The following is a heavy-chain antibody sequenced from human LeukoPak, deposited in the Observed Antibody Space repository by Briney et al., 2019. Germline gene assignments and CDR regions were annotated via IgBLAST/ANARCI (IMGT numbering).Heavy chain of an antibody. Sequence: GGSLRLSCAASGFSFSTYAMHWVRQAPGKGLEWVAVISYDGSNKYYADSVKGRFTISRDNSKNTLYLQMNSLRAEDTAVYYCARDLSGSHSLGGYWGQGTLVTVSS. D-gene: IGHD1-26*01. V-gene: IGHV3-30-3*01. J-gene: IGHJ4*02. CDR1: GFSFSTYA. CDR3: ARDLSGSHSLGGY. CDR2: ISYDGSNK.